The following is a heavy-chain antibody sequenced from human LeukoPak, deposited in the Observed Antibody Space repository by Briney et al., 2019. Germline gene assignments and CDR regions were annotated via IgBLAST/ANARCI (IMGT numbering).Heavy chain of an antibody. CDR1: GGSISSYY. CDR3: ARADSYSSGWYGGLDY. D-gene: IGHD6-19*01. V-gene: IGHV4-59*01. Sequence: SETLSLTCTVSGGSISSYYWSWLRQPPGKGLEWLGYIYYSGSTNYNPSLKSRVTISVDTSKNQFSLKLSSVTAADTAVYYCARADSYSSGWYGGLDYWGQGTLVTVSS. J-gene: IGHJ4*02. CDR2: IYYSGST.